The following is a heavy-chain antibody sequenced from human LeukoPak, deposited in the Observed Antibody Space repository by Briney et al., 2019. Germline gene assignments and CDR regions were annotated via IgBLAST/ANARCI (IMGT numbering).Heavy chain of an antibody. Sequence: ASVKVSCKASGYTFTSYDINWVRQATGQGLEWMGWMNPNSGNTGYAQKFQGRVTMTRNTSISTAYMELSSLRSEDTAVYYCARGRCGVIWSGYYIMDVWGKGTTVTVSS. CDR3: ARGRCGVIWSGYYIMDV. CDR1: GYTFTSYD. D-gene: IGHD3-3*01. V-gene: IGHV1-8*01. J-gene: IGHJ6*04. CDR2: MNPNSGNT.